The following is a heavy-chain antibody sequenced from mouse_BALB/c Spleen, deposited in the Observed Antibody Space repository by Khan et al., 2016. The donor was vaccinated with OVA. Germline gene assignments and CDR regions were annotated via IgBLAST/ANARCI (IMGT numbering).Heavy chain of an antibody. Sequence: VQLKQSGPELMKPGASVNISCKASGYSFTSYYIHWVKQSHGKSLEWIGYIDPFNGGTDYNQKFKGKATWPVAQSSSTAYMHLSSLTSEDAAVDYCARGACGYWGQGTLVTVSA. J-gene: IGHJ3*02. V-gene: IGHV1S135*01. CDR2: IDPFNGGT. CDR1: GYSFTSYY. CDR3: ARGACGY.